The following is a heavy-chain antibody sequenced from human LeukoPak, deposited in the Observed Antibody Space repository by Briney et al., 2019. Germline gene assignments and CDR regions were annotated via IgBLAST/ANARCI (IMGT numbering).Heavy chain of an antibody. J-gene: IGHJ6*04. D-gene: IGHD6-19*01. Sequence: ASVKVSCKASGGTFSSYATSWVRQAPGQGLEWMGGIIPIFGTANYAQKFQGRVTITADKSTSTAYMELSSLRSEDTAVYYCARDHTVAGIFFRVDGMDVWGKGTTVTVSS. CDR1: GGTFSSYA. V-gene: IGHV1-69*06. CDR2: IIPIFGTA. CDR3: ARDHTVAGIFFRVDGMDV.